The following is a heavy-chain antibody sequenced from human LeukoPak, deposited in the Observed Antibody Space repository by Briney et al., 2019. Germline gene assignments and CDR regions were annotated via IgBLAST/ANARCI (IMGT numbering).Heavy chain of an antibody. V-gene: IGHV1-2*02. CDR1: GYTFTGYY. D-gene: IGHD3-22*01. CDR2: INPNSGGT. J-gene: IGHJ4*02. CDR3: ARTYYYDSSGSYYFDY. Sequence: ASVKVSCKASGYTFTGYYMHWVRQAPGQGLEWMGWINPNSGGTNYAQKFQGRVTMTRDTSISTAYMELSRLRSDDTAVYYCARTYYYDSSGSYYFDYWAREPWSPSPQ.